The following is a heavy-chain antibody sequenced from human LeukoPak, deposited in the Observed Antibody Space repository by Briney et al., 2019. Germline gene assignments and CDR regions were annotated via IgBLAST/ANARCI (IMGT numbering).Heavy chain of an antibody. V-gene: IGHV1-8*01. CDR3: ARGKSRGSHIDY. Sequence: ASVKVSCKASGYTFTSYDINWVRQATGQGLEWMGWMNPNSGNTGYAQKFQGRVTITWDTSISTAYMELSSLRSEDTAVYYCARGKSRGSHIDYWGQGTLVTVSS. CDR2: MNPNSGNT. D-gene: IGHD1-26*01. CDR1: GYTFTSYD. J-gene: IGHJ4*02.